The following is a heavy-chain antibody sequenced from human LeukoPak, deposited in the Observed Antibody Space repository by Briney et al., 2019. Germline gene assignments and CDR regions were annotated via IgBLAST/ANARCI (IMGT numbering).Heavy chain of an antibody. D-gene: IGHD6-19*01. Sequence: SETLSLTCTVSGGSISSYYWSWIRQPPGKGLEWIGYIYYSGSTNCNPSLKSRVTISVDTSKNQFSLKLSSVTAADTAVYYCARHRYSSGSDYWGQGTLVTVSS. CDR2: IYYSGST. CDR3: ARHRYSSGSDY. J-gene: IGHJ4*02. V-gene: IGHV4-59*08. CDR1: GGSISSYY.